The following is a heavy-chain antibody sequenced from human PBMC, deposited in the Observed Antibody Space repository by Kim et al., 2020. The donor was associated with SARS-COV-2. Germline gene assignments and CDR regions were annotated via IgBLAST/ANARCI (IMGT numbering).Heavy chain of an antibody. J-gene: IGHJ4*02. D-gene: IGHD6-13*01. Sequence: GGSLRLSCAASGFTFSSYGMHWVRQAPGKGLEWVAVIWYDGSNKYYADSVKGRFTISRDNSKNTLYLQMNSLRAEDTAVYYCAREGGIASAAFDYWGQGTLVTVSS. CDR2: IWYDGSNK. V-gene: IGHV3-33*01. CDR1: GFTFSSYG. CDR3: AREGGIASAAFDY.